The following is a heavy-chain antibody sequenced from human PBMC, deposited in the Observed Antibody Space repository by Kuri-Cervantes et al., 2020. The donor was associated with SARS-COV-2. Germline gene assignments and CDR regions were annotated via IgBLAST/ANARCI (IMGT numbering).Heavy chain of an antibody. CDR2: ISGSSSYI. V-gene: IGHV3-21*01. CDR3: AKDSVSYYYGSGSFILDY. Sequence: GESLKISCAASGFPFSAFSMNWVRQAPGKGLEWVSSISGSSSYIYYVDSVKGRFTISRDNAKNSLYLQMNSLRAEDTAMYYCAKDSVSYYYGSGSFILDYWGQGTLVTVSS. D-gene: IGHD3-10*01. CDR1: GFPFSAFS. J-gene: IGHJ4*02.